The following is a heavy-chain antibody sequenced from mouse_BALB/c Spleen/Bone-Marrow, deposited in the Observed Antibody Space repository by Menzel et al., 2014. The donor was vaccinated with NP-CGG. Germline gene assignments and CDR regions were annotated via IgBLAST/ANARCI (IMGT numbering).Heavy chain of an antibody. CDR3: ARVGLRLPYYFDY. D-gene: IGHD1-2*01. Sequence: QVQLQQSGPQVVRPGASVKISCKASGYSFTSYWMHWVKLRPGQGLEWIGMIDPSDSETRLNQKFKDKATLTVDKSSSTAYMQLSSPTSEDSAVYYCARVGLRLPYYFDYWGQGTTLTVSS. CDR2: IDPSDSET. J-gene: IGHJ2*01. CDR1: GYSFTSYW. V-gene: IGHV1S126*01.